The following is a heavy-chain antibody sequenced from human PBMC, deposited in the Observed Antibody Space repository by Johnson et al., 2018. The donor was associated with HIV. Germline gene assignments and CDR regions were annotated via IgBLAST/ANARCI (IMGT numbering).Heavy chain of an antibody. Sequence: VQLVESGGGLVKPGGSLRLSCAASGFTFSNAWMSWVRQAPGKGLEWVGRIKSKTDGGTTDYAAPVKGRFTISRDDSKNTLYLQMNSLKTEDTAVYYCTTEAYSGSSAAFDIWGQGTMVTVSS. D-gene: IGHD6-6*01. V-gene: IGHV3-15*01. CDR1: GFTFSNAW. CDR3: TTEAYSGSSAAFDI. CDR2: IKSKTDGGTT. J-gene: IGHJ3*02.